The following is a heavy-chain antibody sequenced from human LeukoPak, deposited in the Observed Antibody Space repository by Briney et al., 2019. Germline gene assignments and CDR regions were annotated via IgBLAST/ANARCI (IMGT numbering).Heavy chain of an antibody. CDR1: GFTLSDSA. CDR3: ARDRRGYYDSGGYRIDY. CDR2: INPNSGGT. D-gene: IGHD3-10*01. V-gene: IGHV1-2*06. J-gene: IGHJ4*02. Sequence: PGGSLRLSCAASGFTLSDSAIHWVRQAPGQGLEWVGRINPNSGGTDYAQRFQGRVTMTRDTSIRTAYMELTRLESDEPAVYYCARDRRGYYDSGGYRIDYWGQGTLVSVSS.